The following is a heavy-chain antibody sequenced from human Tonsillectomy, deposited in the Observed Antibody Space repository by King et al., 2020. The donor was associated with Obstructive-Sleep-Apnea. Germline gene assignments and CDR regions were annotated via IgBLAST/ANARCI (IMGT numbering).Heavy chain of an antibody. V-gene: IGHV3-43D*03. CDR3: ARRDDMDV. J-gene: IGHJ6*02. CDR2: ISWDGGRT. CDR1: GFTFDDYA. Sequence: VQLVESGGVVVQPGGSLRLSCAASGFTFDDYAMHWVRQVPGKGLEWVSLISWDGGRTYHADSVKGRFTISRDNSKNSLYLQMNRLRGEDTALYYCARRDDMDVWGQGTTVTVSS.